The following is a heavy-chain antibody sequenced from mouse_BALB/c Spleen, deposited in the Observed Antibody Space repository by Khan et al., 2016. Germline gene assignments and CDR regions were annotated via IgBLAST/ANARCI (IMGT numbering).Heavy chain of an antibody. CDR3: AREDDYDGYYAMDY. J-gene: IGHJ4*01. CDR1: GYSITSGYY. D-gene: IGHD2-4*01. V-gene: IGHV3-6*02. Sequence: EVQLQESGPGLVKPSQSLSLTCSVTGYSITSGYYWNWIRQFPGNKLEWMGYINYDGSNNYNPSLKNRISITRDTSKNQFFLKLNSVTTEDTATYYCAREDDYDGYYAMDYWGQGTSVTVSS. CDR2: INYDGSN.